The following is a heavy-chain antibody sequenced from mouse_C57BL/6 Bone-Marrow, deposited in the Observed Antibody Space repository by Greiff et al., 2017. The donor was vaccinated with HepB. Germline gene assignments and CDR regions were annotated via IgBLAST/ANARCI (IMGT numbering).Heavy chain of an antibody. Sequence: QVQLQQSGAELARPGASVKLSCKASGYTFTSYGISWVKQRTGQGLEWIGEIYPRSGNTYYNEKFKGKATLTADKSSSTAYMELRSLTSEDSAVYFCARSDYYGSSRDCDYWGQGTTLTVSS. CDR3: ARSDYYGSSRDCDY. CDR1: GYTFTSYG. V-gene: IGHV1-81*01. D-gene: IGHD1-1*01. J-gene: IGHJ2*01. CDR2: IYPRSGNT.